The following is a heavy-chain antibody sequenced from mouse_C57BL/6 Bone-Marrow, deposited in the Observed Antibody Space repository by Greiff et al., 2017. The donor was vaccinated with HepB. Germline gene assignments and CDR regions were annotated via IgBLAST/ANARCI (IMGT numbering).Heavy chain of an antibody. Sequence: VQLKQSGPVLVKPGASVKMSCKASGYTFTDYYMNWVKQSHGKSLEWIGVINPYNGGTSYNQKFKGKATLTVDKSSSTAYMELNSLTSEDSAVYYCARRGITTVPFAYWGQGTLVTVSA. V-gene: IGHV1-19*01. CDR3: ARRGITTVPFAY. CDR2: INPYNGGT. J-gene: IGHJ3*01. D-gene: IGHD1-1*01. CDR1: GYTFTDYY.